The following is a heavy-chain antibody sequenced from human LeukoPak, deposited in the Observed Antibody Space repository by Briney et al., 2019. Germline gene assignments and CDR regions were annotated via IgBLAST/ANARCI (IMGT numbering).Heavy chain of an antibody. CDR2: LSSNGGST. J-gene: IGHJ4*02. CDR1: GCTFSSFA. CDR3: VKSDNIVGATYFDC. V-gene: IGHV3-64D*09. D-gene: IGHD1-26*01. Sequence: GGSLRLSCSASGCTFSSFAMHWVRQAPGKGLEYVSSLSSNGGSTYYADSVKGRFTISRDNSKNTLFLQMSSLRAEDTAVYYCVKSDNIVGATYFDCWGQGTLVTVSS.